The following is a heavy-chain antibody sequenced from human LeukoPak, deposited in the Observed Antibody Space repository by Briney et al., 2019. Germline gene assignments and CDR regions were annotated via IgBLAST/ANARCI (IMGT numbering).Heavy chain of an antibody. CDR1: GGSISSSNW. Sequence: SETLSLTCAVSGGSISSSNWWSWVRQPPGKGLEWIGYIYYSGSTNYNPSLKSRVTISVDRSKNQFSLKLSSVTAADTAVYYCARAHSGYPITGLDDAFDIWGQGTMVTVSS. CDR3: ARAHSGYPITGLDDAFDI. CDR2: IYYSGST. V-gene: IGHV4-4*02. J-gene: IGHJ3*02. D-gene: IGHD5-12*01.